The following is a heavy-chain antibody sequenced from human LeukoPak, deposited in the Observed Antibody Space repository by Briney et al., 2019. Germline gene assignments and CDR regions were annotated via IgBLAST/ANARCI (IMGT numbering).Heavy chain of an antibody. CDR3: ARGGDFRYDILTGYYRGDPEAFDI. V-gene: IGHV4-39*07. J-gene: IGHJ3*02. CDR2: IYYSGST. Sequence: SETLSPTCTVSGGSISSSGYYWGWIRQPPGKGLEWIGSIYYSGSTYYNPSLKSRVTISVDTSKNQFSLKLSSVTAADTAVYYCARGGDFRYDILTGYYRGDPEAFDIWGQGTMVTVSS. CDR1: GGSISSSGYY. D-gene: IGHD3-9*01.